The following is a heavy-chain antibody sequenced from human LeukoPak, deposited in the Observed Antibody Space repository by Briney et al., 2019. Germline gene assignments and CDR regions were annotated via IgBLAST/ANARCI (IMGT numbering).Heavy chain of an antibody. Sequence: GGSLRLSCAASGFTFSSYAMHWVRQAPGKGLEWVAVISYDGSNKYYADSVKGRFTISRDNSKNTLYLQMNSLRAEDTAVYYCAREGDVGAPGAFDIWGQGTMVTVSS. V-gene: IGHV3-30-3*01. D-gene: IGHD1-26*01. CDR2: ISYDGSNK. CDR1: GFTFSSYA. J-gene: IGHJ3*02. CDR3: AREGDVGAPGAFDI.